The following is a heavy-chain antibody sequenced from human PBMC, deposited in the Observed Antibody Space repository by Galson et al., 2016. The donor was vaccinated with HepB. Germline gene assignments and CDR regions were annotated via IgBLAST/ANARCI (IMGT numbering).Heavy chain of an antibody. Sequence: SLRLSCAASGFTFSRYDMHWVRQAPGKGLEWVSAIGIADETYYAGSVKGRFTISRDNAKNSLYLQMHSMRAEDTAVYYCAGDHFSRANYYGMDVWGQGTTVTVSS. CDR2: IGIADET. V-gene: IGHV3-13*01. CDR1: GFTFSRYD. D-gene: IGHD3-3*02. J-gene: IGHJ6*02. CDR3: AGDHFSRANYYGMDV.